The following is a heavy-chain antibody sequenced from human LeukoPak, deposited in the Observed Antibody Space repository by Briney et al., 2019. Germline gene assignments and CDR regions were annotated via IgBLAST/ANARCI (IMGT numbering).Heavy chain of an antibody. Sequence: GGSLRLSCAASGFTFSGYWATWVRQAPGKGLEWVANINPASSEKYYVGSVKGRFTISRDNAKNSLYLQMNSLRAEDTAVYYCASYYYGSGTSLGYWGQGTLVTVPS. CDR2: INPASSEK. J-gene: IGHJ4*02. CDR1: GFTFSGYW. CDR3: ASYYYGSGTSLGY. V-gene: IGHV3-7*01. D-gene: IGHD3-10*01.